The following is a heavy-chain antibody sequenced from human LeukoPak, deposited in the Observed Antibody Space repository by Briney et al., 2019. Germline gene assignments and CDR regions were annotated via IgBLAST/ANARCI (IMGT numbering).Heavy chain of an antibody. CDR2: ISAYNGNT. D-gene: IGHD3-9*01. J-gene: IGHJ4*02. CDR1: GVSFSAYA. CDR3: ARGVTGYYLTDY. V-gene: IGHV1-18*01. Sequence: GASVKVSCKASGVSFSAYAFSWVRQAPGQGLEWMGWISAYNGNTNYAQKLQGRVTMTTDTSTSTAYMELRSLRSDDTAVYYCARGVTGYYLTDYWGQGTLVTVSS.